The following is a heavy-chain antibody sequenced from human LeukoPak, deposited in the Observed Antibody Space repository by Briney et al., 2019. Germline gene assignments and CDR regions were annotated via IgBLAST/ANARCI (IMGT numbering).Heavy chain of an antibody. J-gene: IGHJ1*01. Sequence: GASVKVSCKVSGYTLTELSMHWVRQAPGKGLEWMGGFDPEDGETIYAQKFQGRVTMTEDTSTDTAYMELSSLRSEDTAVYYCATAPRPLWFGELDFQHWGQGTLVTVSS. CDR3: ATAPRPLWFGELDFQH. CDR2: FDPEDGET. D-gene: IGHD3-10*01. V-gene: IGHV1-24*01. CDR1: GYTLTELS.